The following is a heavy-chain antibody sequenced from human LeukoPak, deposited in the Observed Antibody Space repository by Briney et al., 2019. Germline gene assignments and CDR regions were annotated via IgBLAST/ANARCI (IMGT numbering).Heavy chain of an antibody. J-gene: IGHJ4*02. CDR1: GGSISSYY. CDR2: IYYSGST. D-gene: IGHD3-9*01. Sequence: SETLSLTCTVSGGSISSYYWSWIRQPPGKGLEWIGYIYYSGSTNYNPSLKSRDTISVDTSKNQFSLKLSSVTAADTAVYYCARDVGRYLLDYWGQGTLVTVSS. CDR3: ARDVGRYLLDY. V-gene: IGHV4-59*01.